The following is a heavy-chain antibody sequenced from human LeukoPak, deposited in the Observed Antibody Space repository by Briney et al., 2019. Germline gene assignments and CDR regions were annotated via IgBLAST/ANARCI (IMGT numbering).Heavy chain of an antibody. CDR2: IFYSGST. CDR3: ARYNSGWSYFDY. J-gene: IGHJ4*02. V-gene: IGHV4-59*01. D-gene: IGHD6-19*01. CDR1: LDSITGYY. Sequence: PETLSLTPTHSLDSITGYYASWIPDRPRTGLCWRGYIFYSGSTNYNPSLKSRVTISVDTSKSQFSLKLSSVTAADTAIYYCARYNSGWSYFDYWGQGTLVTASS.